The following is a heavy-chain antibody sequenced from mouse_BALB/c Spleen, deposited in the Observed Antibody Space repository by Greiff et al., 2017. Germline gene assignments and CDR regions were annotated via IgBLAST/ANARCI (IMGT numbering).Heavy chain of an antibody. CDR3: ARETPGYAMDY. Sequence: EVKLQESGPGLVKPSQSLSLTCTVTGYSITSDYAWNWIRQFPGNKLEWMGYISYSGSTSYNPSLKSRISITRDTSKNQFFLQLNSVTTEDTATYYCARETPGYAMDYWGQGTSVTVSS. CDR1: GYSITSDYA. V-gene: IGHV3-2*02. CDR2: ISYSGST. J-gene: IGHJ4*01.